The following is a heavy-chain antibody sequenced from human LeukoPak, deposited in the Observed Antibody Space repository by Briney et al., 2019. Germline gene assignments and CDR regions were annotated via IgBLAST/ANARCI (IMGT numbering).Heavy chain of an antibody. D-gene: IGHD2-2*01. V-gene: IGHV4-39*01. CDR3: ARHSPVPAAMEFAFDI. J-gene: IGHJ3*02. CDR2: IYYSGST. CDR1: GGSISSSSYY. Sequence: SETLSLTCTVSGGSISSSSYYWGWIRQPPGKGLEWIGSIYYSGSTYYNPSLKSRVTISVDTSKNQFSLKLSSVTAADTAVYYCARHSPVPAAMEFAFDIWGQGTMVTVSS.